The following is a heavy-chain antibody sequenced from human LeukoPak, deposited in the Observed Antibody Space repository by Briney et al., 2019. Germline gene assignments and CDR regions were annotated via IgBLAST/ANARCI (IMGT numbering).Heavy chain of an antibody. D-gene: IGHD6-13*01. J-gene: IGHJ4*02. CDR3: ARQIASAGTAGFDF. Sequence: PSETLSLTCTVSGGSISSYYWSWIRQPAGKGLEWIGRIYSTGSINYNPSLKSRVTMSVDTSKNQFSLRLRSATAADTAVYYCARQIASAGTAGFDFWGQGALVTVSS. CDR1: GGSISSYY. V-gene: IGHV4-4*07. CDR2: IYSTGSI.